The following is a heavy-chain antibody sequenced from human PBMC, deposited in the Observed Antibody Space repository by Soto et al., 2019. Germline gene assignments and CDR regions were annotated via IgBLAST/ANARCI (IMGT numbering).Heavy chain of an antibody. J-gene: IGHJ4*02. CDR1: GFAFNTYW. CDR2: INQDGSEK. Sequence: PGGSLRLSCAASGFAFNTYWMDWVRQTPGKGLEWVANINQDGSEKNYVDSVKGRFTIYRDNAKNSLYLQMSSLTAEDSALYYCSRSLNSWGQGTLVTVSS. CDR3: SRSLNS. V-gene: IGHV3-7*01.